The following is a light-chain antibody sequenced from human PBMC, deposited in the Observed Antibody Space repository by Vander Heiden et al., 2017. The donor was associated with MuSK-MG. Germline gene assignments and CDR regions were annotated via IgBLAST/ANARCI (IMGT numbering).Light chain of an antibody. CDR1: QSVSSN. V-gene: IGKV3-15*01. CDR3: QQYNNWPPLT. Sequence: EIVMTQSPATLSVSPGERATLSCRASQSVSSNLAWYQQKPGQAPRLLIYGASTRATGIPARFSGSGSETEFTRTISSLQSEDFAVYYCQQYNNWPPLTLGGGTKVEIK. J-gene: IGKJ4*01. CDR2: GAS.